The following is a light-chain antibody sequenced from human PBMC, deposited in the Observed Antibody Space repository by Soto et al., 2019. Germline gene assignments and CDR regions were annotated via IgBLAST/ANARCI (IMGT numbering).Light chain of an antibody. V-gene: IGLV2-14*01. J-gene: IGLJ3*02. CDR1: SSDVGGYNY. Sequence: QSALTQPASVSGSPGQSITISCTGTSSDVGGYNYVSWYQQHPGKAPKLVIYEVSNRPSGVSNRFSGSKSGNTASLTISGLQAEDEADYYCSSYTSSSTWVFGGGTKLT. CDR2: EVS. CDR3: SSYTSSSTWV.